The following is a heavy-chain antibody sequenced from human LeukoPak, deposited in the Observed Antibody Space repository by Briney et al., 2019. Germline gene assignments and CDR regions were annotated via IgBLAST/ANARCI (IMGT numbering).Heavy chain of an antibody. CDR2: IYYSGGT. CDR1: GGSISSSSYY. V-gene: IGHV4-39*01. D-gene: IGHD2-2*01. J-gene: IGHJ4*02. Sequence: SETLSLTCTVSGGSISSSSYYWGWIRQPPGKGLEWIGNIYYSGGTYSNPSLKSRVTISVDTSENQFSLKLSSVTAADTAVYYCARQSCSGTGCWNLLDYWGQGTQVTVTS. CDR3: ARQSCSGTGCWNLLDY.